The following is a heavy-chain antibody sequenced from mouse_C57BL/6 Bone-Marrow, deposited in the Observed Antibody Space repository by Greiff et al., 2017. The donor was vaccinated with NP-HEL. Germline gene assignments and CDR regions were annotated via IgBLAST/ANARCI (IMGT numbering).Heavy chain of an antibody. J-gene: IGHJ1*03. CDR3: ARPNYYVSSFHWYFDV. D-gene: IGHD1-1*01. CDR1: GFTFSSYG. Sequence: EVMLVESGGDLVKPGGSLKLSCAASGFTFSSYGMSWVRQTPDKRLEWVATISSGGSYTYYPDSVKGRFTISRDNAKNTLYLQMSSLKSEDTAMYYCARPNYYVSSFHWYFDVWGTGTTVTVSS. V-gene: IGHV5-6*01. CDR2: ISSGGSYT.